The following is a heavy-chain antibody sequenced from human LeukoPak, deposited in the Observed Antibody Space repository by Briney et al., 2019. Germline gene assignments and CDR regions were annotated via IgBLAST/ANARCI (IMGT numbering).Heavy chain of an antibody. Sequence: PGGSLRLSCAASGFTFSTYGMHWVRQAPGKGLEWVAFIRYDGSNKYYADSAKGRFTISRDNSENTLYLQMNSLRAEDTAVYFCAKDKDPWKSTSISDFDYWGQGTLVTVSS. J-gene: IGHJ4*02. D-gene: IGHD1-1*01. V-gene: IGHV3-30*02. CDR2: IRYDGSNK. CDR1: GFTFSTYG. CDR3: AKDKDPWKSTSISDFDY.